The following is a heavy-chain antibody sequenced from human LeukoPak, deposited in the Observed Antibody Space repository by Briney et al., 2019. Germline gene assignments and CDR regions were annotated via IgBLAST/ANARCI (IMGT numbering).Heavy chain of an antibody. J-gene: IGHJ4*02. CDR3: ARDKNSYCSSTSCYSGGAGY. V-gene: IGHV1-46*01. CDR1: GYTFTSYY. D-gene: IGHD2-2*01. Sequence: GASVKVSCKASGYTFTSYYMHCVRQAPGQGLEWMGIINPSGGSTSYAQKFQGRVTMTRDTSTSTVYMELSSLRSEDTAVYYCARDKNSYCSSTSCYSGGAGYWGQGTLVTVSS. CDR2: INPSGGST.